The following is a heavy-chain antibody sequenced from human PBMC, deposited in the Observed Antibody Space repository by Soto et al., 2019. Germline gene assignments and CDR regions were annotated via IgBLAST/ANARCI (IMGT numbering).Heavy chain of an antibody. J-gene: IGHJ6*02. V-gene: IGHV4-31*02. CDR3: ARVCGGDCLHVMDV. CDR2: IYYSGST. D-gene: IGHD2-21*01. Sequence: SQTLSVTWTVAGGSISSGGYYCSWIRQHPGKGLEWIGYIYYSGSTYYNPSLKSRVTISVDTSKNQFSLKLSSVTAADTAVYYCARVCGGDCLHVMDVWGHGTTVTVSS. CDR1: GGSISSGGYY.